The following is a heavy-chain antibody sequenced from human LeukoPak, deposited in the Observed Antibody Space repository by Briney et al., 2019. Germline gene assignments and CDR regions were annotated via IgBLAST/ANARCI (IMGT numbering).Heavy chain of an antibody. CDR2: ISGSGGST. CDR3: AKDPGGYSYGPQLDY. V-gene: IGHV3-23*01. Sequence: GGSLRLSCAASGFTFSSYAMSWVRQAPGKGLEWVSAISGSGGSTYYADSVKGRFTISRDNSKNTLYLQMNSLRAEDTAVYYCAKDPGGYSYGPQLDYWGPGNLVTVSS. J-gene: IGHJ4*02. D-gene: IGHD5-18*01. CDR1: GFTFSSYA.